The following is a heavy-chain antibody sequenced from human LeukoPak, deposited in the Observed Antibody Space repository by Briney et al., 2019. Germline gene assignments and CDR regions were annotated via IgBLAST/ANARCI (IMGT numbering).Heavy chain of an antibody. CDR3: ARHLYYSDYFDY. CDR2: IYYSGST. D-gene: IGHD3-10*01. V-gene: IGHV4-59*08. J-gene: IGHJ4*02. Sequence: SETLSLTCTVSGGSISSYYWSWIRQPPGKGLEWIGYIYYSGSTNYNPSLKSRVTISVDTSKNQFSLKLSSVTAADTAVYYCARHLYYSDYFDYWGQGTLVTVSS. CDR1: GGSISSYY.